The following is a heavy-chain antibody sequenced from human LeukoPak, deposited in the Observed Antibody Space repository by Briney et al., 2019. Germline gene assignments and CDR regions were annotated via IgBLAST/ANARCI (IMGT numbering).Heavy chain of an antibody. J-gene: IGHJ6*02. CDR1: GFTFSDYY. CDR3: ARDLLVGIAAAGHYYYGMDV. CDR2: ISSSGSTI. Sequence: GGSLRLSCAASGFTFSDYYMSWIRQAPGKGLEWVSYISSSGSTIYYADSVKGRFTISRDNAKNSLYLQMNSLRAEDTAVYYCARDLLVGIAAAGHYYYGMDVWGQGTTVTVSS. D-gene: IGHD6-13*01. V-gene: IGHV3-11*04.